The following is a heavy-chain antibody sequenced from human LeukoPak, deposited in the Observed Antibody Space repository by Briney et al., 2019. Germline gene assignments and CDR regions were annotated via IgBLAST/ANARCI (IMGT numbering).Heavy chain of an antibody. Sequence: GGSLRLSCAASGFTFSSYEMNWVRQAPGKGLEGGSYISSSGSIIYYTDSVKGRFTISRDNAKRSLYLQMNSLRAEDTAVYYCARAVRGVIRAFDYWGQGTLVTVS. CDR1: GFTFSSYE. V-gene: IGHV3-48*03. D-gene: IGHD3-10*01. CDR3: ARAVRGVIRAFDY. J-gene: IGHJ4*02. CDR2: ISSSGSII.